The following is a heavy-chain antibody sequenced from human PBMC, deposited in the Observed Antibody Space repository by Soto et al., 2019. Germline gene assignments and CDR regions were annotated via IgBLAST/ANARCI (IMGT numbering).Heavy chain of an antibody. CDR1: GYSFTTYW. CDR2: IYPGDSDT. D-gene: IGHD2-2*01. Sequence: GESLKISCKGSGYSFTTYWIGWVRQMPGKGLEWMGIIYPGDSDTRYSPSFQGQVTISADKSISTAYLHWSSLKASGTAMYYCARVKSIVVPAAIDYWGQGTLVTVS. CDR3: ARVKSIVVPAAIDY. V-gene: IGHV5-51*01. J-gene: IGHJ4*02.